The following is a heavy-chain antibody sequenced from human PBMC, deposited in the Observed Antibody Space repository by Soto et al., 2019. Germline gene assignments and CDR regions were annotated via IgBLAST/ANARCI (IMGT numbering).Heavy chain of an antibody. V-gene: IGHV1-46*01. D-gene: IGHD6-13*01. CDR1: GYTFTSYY. J-gene: IGHJ4*02. CDR2: INPSGGST. Sequence: ASVKVSCKASGYTFTSYYMHWVRQAPGQGLEWMGIINPSGGSTSYAQKFQGRVTMTRDTSTSTVYMEMSSLRSEDTAVYYCARKSWSSSWYRGVLIPEAPYFDYWGQGTLVTVSS. CDR3: ARKSWSSSWYRGVLIPEAPYFDY.